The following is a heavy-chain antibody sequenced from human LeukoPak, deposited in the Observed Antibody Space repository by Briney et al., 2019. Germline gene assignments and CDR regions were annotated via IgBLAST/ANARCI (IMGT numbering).Heavy chain of an antibody. CDR3: ARLRWSGYGSDNWFDP. CDR2: INAGNGIT. J-gene: IGHJ5*02. D-gene: IGHD3-10*01. V-gene: IGHV1-3*01. Sequence: GASVKVSCKASGYTFTSYAMHWVRQAPGQRLEWMGWINAGNGITKYSQKFQGRVTITRDTSASTAYMELSSLRSEDTAVYYCARLRWSGYGSDNWFDPWGQGTLVTVSS. CDR1: GYTFTSYA.